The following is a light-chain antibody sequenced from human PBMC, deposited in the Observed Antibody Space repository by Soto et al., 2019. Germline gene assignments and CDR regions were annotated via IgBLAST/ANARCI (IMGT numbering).Light chain of an antibody. V-gene: IGKV3-15*01. Sequence: EIVMTQSPATLSVSPGERATLSCRASQSVSSNLAWYQQKPGQAPRLLIYGVSSRATGIPARFSGSGSGTEFTLAINNLQSEDSAVYYCQQHNGWPLTFGAGTKVEIK. CDR2: GVS. CDR1: QSVSSN. J-gene: IGKJ4*01. CDR3: QQHNGWPLT.